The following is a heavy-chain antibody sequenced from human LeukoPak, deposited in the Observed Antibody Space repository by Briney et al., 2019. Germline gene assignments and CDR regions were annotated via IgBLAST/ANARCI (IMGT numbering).Heavy chain of an antibody. Sequence: GGSLRLSCAATGFTFNTFAMHWVRQAPGKGLEWLGLISYDGDKQIYPASVKGRFSFSRDNSNNTLYLQMNNLRPEDTALYYCAGESHEGATRAYNWFDPWGQGTLVTVSS. CDR3: AGESHEGATRAYNWFDP. CDR2: ISYDGDKQ. D-gene: IGHD1-26*01. V-gene: IGHV3-30-3*01. CDR1: GFTFNTFA. J-gene: IGHJ5*02.